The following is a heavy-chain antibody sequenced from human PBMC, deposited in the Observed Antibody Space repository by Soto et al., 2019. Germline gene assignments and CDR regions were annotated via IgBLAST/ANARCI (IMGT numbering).Heavy chain of an antibody. Sequence: SETLSLTCTVSGGSISSYYWSWIRQPPGKGLEWIGYIYYSGSTNYNPSLKSRVTISVDTSKNQFSLKLSSVTAADTAVYYCARDHDYIWGSYRSNWFDPWGQGTLVTVSS. J-gene: IGHJ5*02. V-gene: IGHV4-59*01. CDR1: GGSISSYY. CDR2: IYYSGST. D-gene: IGHD3-16*02. CDR3: ARDHDYIWGSYRSNWFDP.